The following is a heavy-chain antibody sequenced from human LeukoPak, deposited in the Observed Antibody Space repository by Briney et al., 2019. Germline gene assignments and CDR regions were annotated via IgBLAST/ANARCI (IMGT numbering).Heavy chain of an antibody. CDR2: FYYSGST. J-gene: IGHJ3*02. CDR1: GGSISSYY. Sequence: SETLSLTRTVSGGSISSYYWSWIRQPPGKGLEWVGYFYYSGSTNYNPSLKSRVTISVDTSKNQFSLKLSSVIAADTAVYYCARVARTHSIVATVYDAFDIWGQGTMVTVSS. V-gene: IGHV4-59*01. D-gene: IGHD5-12*01. CDR3: ARVARTHSIVATVYDAFDI.